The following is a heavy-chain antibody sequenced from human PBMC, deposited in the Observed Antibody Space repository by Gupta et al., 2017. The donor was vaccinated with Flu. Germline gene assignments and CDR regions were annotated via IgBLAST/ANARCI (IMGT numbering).Heavy chain of an antibody. Sequence: RQPPGKGLEWIGEINHSGRTNYNPSLKSRVTISIDTSKNQVSLKLRSLNAADTAVYYCARVALVGAGSNWFDPWGQGTLVTVSS. CDR3: ARVALVGAGSNWFDP. D-gene: IGHD1-26*01. CDR2: INHSGRT. V-gene: IGHV4-34*01. J-gene: IGHJ5*02.